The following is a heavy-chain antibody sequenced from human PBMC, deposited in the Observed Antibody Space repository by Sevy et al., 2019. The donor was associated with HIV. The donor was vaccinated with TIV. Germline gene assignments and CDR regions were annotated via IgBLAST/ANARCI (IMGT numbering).Heavy chain of an antibody. Sequence: ASVKVSCKTFGYTFKTYGISWVRQAPGQGLEWMGWISAYSGDTNFAQKFQGRVTMTTDTSTSTAYMELSSLRSDDTAVNFCGRDKPKGVVIIPGGMWGGVDYWGQGTVVTVSS. CDR3: GRDKPKGVVIIPGGMWGGVDY. D-gene: IGHD2-2*01. V-gene: IGHV1-18*01. CDR1: GYTFKTYG. J-gene: IGHJ4*02. CDR2: ISAYSGDT.